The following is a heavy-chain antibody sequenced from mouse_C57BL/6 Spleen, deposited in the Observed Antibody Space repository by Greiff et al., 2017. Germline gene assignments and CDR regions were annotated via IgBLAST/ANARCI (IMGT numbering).Heavy chain of an antibody. Sequence: QVQLQQPGAELVRPGSSVKLSCKASGYTFTSYWMHWVKQRPIQGLEWIGNIDPSDSETHYNQKFKDKATLTVDKSSSTAYMQLSSLTSEDSAVYYCARTFHDYDGYAMDYWGQGTSVTVSS. CDR2: IDPSDSET. D-gene: IGHD2-4*01. V-gene: IGHV1-52*01. CDR3: ARTFHDYDGYAMDY. J-gene: IGHJ4*01. CDR1: GYTFTSYW.